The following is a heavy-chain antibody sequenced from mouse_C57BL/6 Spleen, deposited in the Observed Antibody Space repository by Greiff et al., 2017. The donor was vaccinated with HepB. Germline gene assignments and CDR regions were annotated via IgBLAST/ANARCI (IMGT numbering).Heavy chain of an antibody. Sequence: QVTLKECGPGILQPSQTLSLTCSFSGFSLSTFGMGVGWIRQPSGKGLEWLAHIWWDDDKYYNPALKSRLTISQDTSKNQVFLKIANVDTADTATYYCARMLYYYGSRGYFDVWGTGTTVTVSS. CDR3: ARMLYYYGSRGYFDV. V-gene: IGHV8-8*01. CDR1: GFSLSTFGMG. CDR2: IWWDDDK. J-gene: IGHJ1*03. D-gene: IGHD1-1*01.